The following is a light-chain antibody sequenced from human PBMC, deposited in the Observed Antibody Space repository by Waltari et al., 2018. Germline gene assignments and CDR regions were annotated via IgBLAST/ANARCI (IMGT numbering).Light chain of an antibody. V-gene: IGKV2-40*01. J-gene: IGKJ4*01. CDR1: QSLLHSNGNTY. Sequence: ILMTQIPLSLPITPGESASISCRSSQSLLHSNGNTYLHWYLQKPGQSPQLLIYGGSNRASGVPDRFSGSGSGTDFTLKITKVEADDVGIYYCLQGIAFPLTFGGGTKVEIK. CDR3: LQGIAFPLT. CDR2: GGS.